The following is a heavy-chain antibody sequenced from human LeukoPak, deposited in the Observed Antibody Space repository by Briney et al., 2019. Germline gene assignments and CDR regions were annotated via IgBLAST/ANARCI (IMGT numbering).Heavy chain of an antibody. J-gene: IGHJ4*02. CDR2: ISHTGST. Sequence: SETLSLTCTVSGYSISRGYYWGWIRQPPGKGLEWIGSISHTGSTYYNPSLKSRVTISIDTSKNQFSLKLSSVTAADTAVYFCARVAAAGNYYFDYWGQGTLVTVSS. CDR3: ARVAAAGNYYFDY. V-gene: IGHV4-38-2*02. CDR1: GYSISRGYY. D-gene: IGHD6-13*01.